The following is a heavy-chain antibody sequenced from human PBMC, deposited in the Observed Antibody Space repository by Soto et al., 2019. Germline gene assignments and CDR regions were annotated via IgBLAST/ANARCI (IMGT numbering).Heavy chain of an antibody. V-gene: IGHV3-9*01. CDR3: MKDSYSDFWNTYYTGAGAFDF. CDR1: GFTFGDYA. Sequence: EVQLVESGGGLVQPGRSLRLSCAASGFTFGDYAMHWVRQVPGRGLEWVSGISWNRATIEYADSVKGRFTISRDNAKNSLYLQMDSLRAEDAALYFCMKDSYSDFWNTYYTGAGAFDFWGQGTMVTVSS. CDR2: ISWNRATI. D-gene: IGHD3-3*01. J-gene: IGHJ3*01.